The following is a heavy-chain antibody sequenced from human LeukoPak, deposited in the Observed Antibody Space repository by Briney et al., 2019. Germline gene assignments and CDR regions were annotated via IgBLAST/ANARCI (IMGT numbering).Heavy chain of an antibody. J-gene: IGHJ1*01. Sequence: PSQTLSLTCTVSGDSISSSFYDWGWIRQPPGKGLEWIGSIYSGSTYYNPSLKSRVTISVDTSNNQFSLKLTSVTAADTAVYYCARRGNTYGFQHWGQGTLVTVSS. V-gene: IGHV4-39*01. D-gene: IGHD5-18*01. CDR2: IYSGST. CDR3: ARRGNTYGFQH. CDR1: GDSISSSFYD.